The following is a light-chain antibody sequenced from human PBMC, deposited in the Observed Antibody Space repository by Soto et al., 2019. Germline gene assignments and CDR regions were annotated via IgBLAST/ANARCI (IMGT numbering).Light chain of an antibody. CDR1: QSIRSW. CDR2: AAS. V-gene: IGKV1-12*01. CDR3: QHANSFPIT. Sequence: DIQMTQSPSSVSASVGDRVTITCRASQSIRSWLAWYQQKPGTAPKLLIYAASTLQSGVPSRFSGSGSGTDFTLTISSLQPDDFATYYCQHANSFPITFGQGTRLEI. J-gene: IGKJ5*01.